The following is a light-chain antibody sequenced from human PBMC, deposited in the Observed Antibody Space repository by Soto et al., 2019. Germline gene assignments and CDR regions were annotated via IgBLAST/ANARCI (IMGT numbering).Light chain of an antibody. CDR3: QSFDSSLSGAWV. CDR2: GNI. CDR1: SSNIGAGYN. Sequence: QSVLTQPPSVSGAPGQRVTISCTGSSSNIGAGYNVHWYQKLPGTAPKLLIYGNINRPSGVPDRFSGSKSGTSASLAITGLQAEDEADYYCQSFDSSLSGAWVFGGGTKLTVL. V-gene: IGLV1-40*01. J-gene: IGLJ3*02.